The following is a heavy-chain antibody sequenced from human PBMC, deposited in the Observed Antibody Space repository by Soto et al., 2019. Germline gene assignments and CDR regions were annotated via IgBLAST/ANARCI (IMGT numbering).Heavy chain of an antibody. V-gene: IGHV1-69*01. CDR3: ARDLGGLDGYNRPYYYYGMDV. J-gene: IGHJ6*02. Sequence: QVQLAQSWAEVKKPGSSVKVCCKASVGTFSSYAISWVRQAPGQGLEWMGGIIPIFGTANYAQKFQGRVTITADESTSTAYRERSSLRSEDTAVYYCARDLGGLDGYNRPYYYYGMDVWGQGATVTVSS. D-gene: IGHD5-12*01. CDR1: VGTFSSYA. CDR2: IIPIFGTA.